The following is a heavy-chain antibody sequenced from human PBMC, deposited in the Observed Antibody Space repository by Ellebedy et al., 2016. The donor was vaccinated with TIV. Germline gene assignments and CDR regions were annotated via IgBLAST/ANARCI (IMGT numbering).Heavy chain of an antibody. Sequence: GGSLRLSCAASGFTVSTNYMTWVRQAPGKGLEWVSVIYAGGSTYYADSVKGRFTISRDNSKNTLYLQMNSLRVEDTAIYYCARDRITGVGMGYFDLWGRGTLVTVSS. CDR1: GFTVSTNY. J-gene: IGHJ2*01. D-gene: IGHD1-14*01. CDR2: IYAGGST. CDR3: ARDRITGVGMGYFDL. V-gene: IGHV3-53*01.